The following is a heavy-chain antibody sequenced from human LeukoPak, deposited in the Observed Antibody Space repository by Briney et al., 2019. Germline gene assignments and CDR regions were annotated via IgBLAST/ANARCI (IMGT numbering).Heavy chain of an antibody. CDR3: AGGSSIDY. J-gene: IGHJ4*02. Sequence: SETLSLTCAVYGGSFSGYYWSWIRQHPGKGLEWIGYIYYSGSTYYNPSLKSRVTISVDTSKNQFSLKLSSVTAADTAVYYCAGGSSIDYWGQGTLVTVSS. V-gene: IGHV4-31*11. CDR2: IYYSGST. CDR1: GGSFSGYY. D-gene: IGHD6-6*01.